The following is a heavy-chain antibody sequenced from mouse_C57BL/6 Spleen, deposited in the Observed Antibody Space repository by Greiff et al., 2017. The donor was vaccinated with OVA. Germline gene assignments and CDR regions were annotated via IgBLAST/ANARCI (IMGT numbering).Heavy chain of an antibody. CDR1: GFNIKDDY. J-gene: IGHJ2*01. V-gene: IGHV14-4*01. D-gene: IGHD1-1*01. CDR2: IDPENGDT. CDR3: TTGVLRY. Sequence: VQLQQSGAELVRPGASVKLSCTASGFNIKDDYMHWVKQRPEQGLEWIGWIDPENGDTEYASKFQGKATITADTSSNTAYLQLSSLTSEDTAVYYCTTGVLRYWGQGTTLTVSS.